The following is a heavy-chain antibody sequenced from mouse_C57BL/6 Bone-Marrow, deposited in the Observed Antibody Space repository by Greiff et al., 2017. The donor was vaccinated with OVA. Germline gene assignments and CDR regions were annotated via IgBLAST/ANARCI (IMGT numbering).Heavy chain of an antibody. CDR2: ISDGGSYT. Sequence: EVQVVESGGGLVKPGGSLKLSCAASGFTFSSYAMSWVRQTPEKRLEWVATISDGGSYTYYPDNVKGRFTISRDNAKNNLYLQMSHLKSEDTAMYYCARWGYYGFAYWGQGTLVTVSA. CDR3: ARWGYYGFAY. CDR1: GFTFSSYA. V-gene: IGHV5-4*01. J-gene: IGHJ3*01. D-gene: IGHD2-3*01.